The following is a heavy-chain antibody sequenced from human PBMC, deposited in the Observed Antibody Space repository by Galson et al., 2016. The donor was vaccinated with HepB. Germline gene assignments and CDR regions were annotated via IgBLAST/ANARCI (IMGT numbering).Heavy chain of an antibody. CDR1: GFTFSGYS. Sequence: LRLSCAASGFTFSGYSMNWVRQAPGKGLQWVSTISALGGTTHYADSVKGRFTISRDNAKNTLYLQMSSLRADDTALYYCAKKGHPYTSQWFESQYTGMDVWGKGTTVTVSS. D-gene: IGHD6-13*01. V-gene: IGHV3-23*01. J-gene: IGHJ6*04. CDR3: AKKGHPYTSQWFESQYTGMDV. CDR2: ISALGGTT.